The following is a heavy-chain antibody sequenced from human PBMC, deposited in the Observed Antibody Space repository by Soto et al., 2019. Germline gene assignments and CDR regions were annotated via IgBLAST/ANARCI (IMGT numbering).Heavy chain of an antibody. CDR2: IIPIFGTA. CDR1: GGTFSSYA. V-gene: IGHV1-69*13. Sequence: GASVKVSCKASGGTFSSYAISWVRQAPGQGLEWMGGIIPIFGTANYAQKFQGRVTITADESTSTAYMELSSLRSEDTAVYYCARNWNDGQYYYYYYGMDVWGQGTTVTVSS. J-gene: IGHJ6*02. D-gene: IGHD1-1*01. CDR3: ARNWNDGQYYYYYYGMDV.